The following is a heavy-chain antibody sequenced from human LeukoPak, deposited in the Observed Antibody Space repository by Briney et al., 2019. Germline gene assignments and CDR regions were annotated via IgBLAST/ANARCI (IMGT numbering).Heavy chain of an antibody. V-gene: IGHV4-59*01. J-gene: IGHJ5*02. CDR3: ARSTNWFDP. Sequence: SETLSLTCAVYGGSFSGYYWSWIRQPPGKGLEWIGYIYYSGSTNYNPSLKSRVTISVDTSKNQFSLKLSSVTAAATAVYYCARSTNWFDPWGQGTLVTVSS. CDR1: GGSFSGYY. D-gene: IGHD5/OR15-5a*01. CDR2: IYYSGST.